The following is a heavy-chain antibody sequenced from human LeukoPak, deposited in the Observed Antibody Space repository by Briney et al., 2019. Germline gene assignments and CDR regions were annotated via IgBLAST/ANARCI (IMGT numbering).Heavy chain of an antibody. CDR1: GFTFSKFP. J-gene: IGHJ4*02. D-gene: IGHD3-3*01. CDR2: ISASGDVT. Sequence: PGGSLRLSCAASGFTFSKFPMGWVRQAPGRGLEWVSAISASGDVTFYADSLRGRFTISRDNSKNTLYLQMNSLRAEDTAVYYCAKELPTGHDPHMDFWSPYYFDYWGQGTLVTVSS. CDR3: AKELPTGHDPHMDFWSPYYFDY. V-gene: IGHV3-23*01.